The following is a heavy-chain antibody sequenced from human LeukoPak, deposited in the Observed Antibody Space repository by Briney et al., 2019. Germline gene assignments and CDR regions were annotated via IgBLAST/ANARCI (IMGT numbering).Heavy chain of an antibody. V-gene: IGHV3-30*02. CDR2: IRNDGSNK. CDR1: GFTFSSYG. D-gene: IGHD1-7*01. CDR3: AKDERNWNYNLASQTYD. Sequence: GGSLRLSCEASGFTFSSYGMHWVRQAPGKGLEWVAFIRNDGSNKYYADSVKGRFTISRDNSKNTLYLQMSSLRAEDTAVYYCAKDERNWNYNLASQTYDWGQGTLVTVSS. J-gene: IGHJ4*02.